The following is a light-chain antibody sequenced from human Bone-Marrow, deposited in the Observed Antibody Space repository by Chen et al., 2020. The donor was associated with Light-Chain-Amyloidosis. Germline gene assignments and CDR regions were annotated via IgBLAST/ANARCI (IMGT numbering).Light chain of an antibody. CDR2: DDR. CDR1: NIGSTS. V-gene: IGLV3-21*02. Sequence: SYVLTQPSSVSAAPGQMATIARGGNNIGSTSVHWYQQTPGQAPLLVVYDDRHRPSGIPERLSGSNSGNTATLTISRVEAGDEADYYCQVWDRSSDRPVFGGGTKLTVL. CDR3: QVWDRSSDRPV. J-gene: IGLJ3*02.